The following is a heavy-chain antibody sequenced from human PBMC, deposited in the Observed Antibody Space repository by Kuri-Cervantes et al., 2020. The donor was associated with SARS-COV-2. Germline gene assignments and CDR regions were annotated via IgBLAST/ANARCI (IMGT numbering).Heavy chain of an antibody. CDR3: ARDPIAAAGNYYYYGMDV. Sequence: LSLTCAASGFTFSGHWIHWVRQAPGKGLVWVSRINPDGSYTNNADSVKGRFTLSRDNAKNMLFLQMNSLRAEDTAVYYCARDPIAAAGNYYYYGMDVWGQGTTVTVSS. CDR2: INPDGSYT. V-gene: IGHV3-74*01. CDR1: GFTFSGHW. D-gene: IGHD6-13*01. J-gene: IGHJ6*02.